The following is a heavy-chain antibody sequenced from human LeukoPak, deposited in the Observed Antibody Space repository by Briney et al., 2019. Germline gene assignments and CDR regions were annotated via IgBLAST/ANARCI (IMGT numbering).Heavy chain of an antibody. CDR3: ARADCSGSTCYLRRSWFDP. Sequence: PGGSLRLSCAASGFIFSSYAMSWVRQAPGKGLEWVSSISTSSRYIYYRDSVKGRFTISRDDAKNSLYLQMNSLRVEDTAVYYCARADCSGSTCYLRRSWFDPWGQGTLVTVSS. D-gene: IGHD2-2*01. V-gene: IGHV3-21*01. J-gene: IGHJ5*02. CDR1: GFIFSSYA. CDR2: ISTSSRYI.